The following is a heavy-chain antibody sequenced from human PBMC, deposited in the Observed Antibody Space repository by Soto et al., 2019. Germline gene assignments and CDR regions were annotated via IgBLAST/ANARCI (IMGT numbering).Heavy chain of an antibody. CDR3: ARPDNSWGGDCYMVLSWFDP. Sequence: QVQLVQSGAEVKKPGSSVKVSCKASGGIFNSYAISWVRQAPGQGLEWMGGIIPIFGTANYAQKFQGRVTISADDSASTAYMGLSGLRPGETAVYYCARPDNSWGGDCYMVLSWFDPWGQGALVTVSS. CDR1: GGIFNSYA. CDR2: IIPIFGTA. V-gene: IGHV1-69*12. J-gene: IGHJ5*02. D-gene: IGHD2-21*02.